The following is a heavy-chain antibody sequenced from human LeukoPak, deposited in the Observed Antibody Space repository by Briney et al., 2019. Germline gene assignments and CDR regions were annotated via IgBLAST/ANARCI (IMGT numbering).Heavy chain of an antibody. Sequence: GSLRLSCVVSGFTFSNSWMHWVRQAPGKGLVWVSRINSDGSSPTYADSVKGRFTISRDNAKNTPYLQMSSLRAQDTAMYYCTRGGHAATGSHYFDYWGQGNMVTVSS. CDR2: INSDGSSP. D-gene: IGHD2-15*01. J-gene: IGHJ4*02. CDR1: GFTFSNSW. CDR3: TRGGHAATGSHYFDY. V-gene: IGHV3-74*01.